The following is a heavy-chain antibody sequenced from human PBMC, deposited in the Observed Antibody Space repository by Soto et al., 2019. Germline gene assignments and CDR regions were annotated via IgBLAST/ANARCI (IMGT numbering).Heavy chain of an antibody. CDR3: ARVSGSYYYGMDV. Sequence: SETLSVTSAVSGGSISSSNWWSWVRPPPGKGLEWIGEIYHSGRTNYNPSLKSRVTISVDKSKNQFSLKLSSVTAADTAVYYCARVSGSYYYGMDVWGQGTTVTV. CDR1: GGSISSSNW. V-gene: IGHV4-4*02. CDR2: IYHSGRT. D-gene: IGHD1-26*01. J-gene: IGHJ6*02.